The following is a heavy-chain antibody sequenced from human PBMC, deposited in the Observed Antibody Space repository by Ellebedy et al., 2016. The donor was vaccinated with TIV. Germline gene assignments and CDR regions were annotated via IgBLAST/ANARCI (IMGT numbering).Heavy chain of an antibody. CDR2: IFHSGTT. V-gene: IGHV4-39*01. CDR3: ARHLRYSDWRILDL. J-gene: IGHJ5*02. CDR1: RVSITDPTYY. Sequence: MPSETLSLTCTVPRVSITDPTYYWAWLRQSPGKGPDWLGTIFHSGTTYKSPALSSRGSMSVDTSRNQFSLDLKSVTAADTAVYYCARHLRYSDWRILDLWGPGILVAVSS. D-gene: IGHD3-9*01.